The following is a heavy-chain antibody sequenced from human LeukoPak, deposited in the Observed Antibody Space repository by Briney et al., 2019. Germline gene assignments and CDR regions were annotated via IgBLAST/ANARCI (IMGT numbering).Heavy chain of an antibody. V-gene: IGHV3-21*01. Sequence: GGSLRLSCAASGFTFSSYSMNWVRQAPGKGLEWVSSISSSTFIFYADSVKGRFTISRDNAKNSLYLQMNSLRAEDTAMYYCARDIDWNDYWGQGTLVTVSS. CDR2: ISSSTFI. CDR1: GFTFSSYS. J-gene: IGHJ4*02. CDR3: ARDIDWNDY. D-gene: IGHD1-1*01.